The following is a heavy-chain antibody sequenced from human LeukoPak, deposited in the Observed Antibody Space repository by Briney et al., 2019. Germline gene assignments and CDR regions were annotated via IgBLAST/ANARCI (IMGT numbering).Heavy chain of an antibody. J-gene: IGHJ4*02. CDR2: INPNSGDT. CDR1: GYTFTAYY. Sequence: ASVKVSCKASGYTFTAYYMHWVRQAPGQGLEWMGWINPNSGDTIYAQKFQGRVTMTRDTSISTAYMELSRLRSDDTAVYYCASYYYDSSGFHFDNWGQGTLVTVSS. D-gene: IGHD3-22*01. V-gene: IGHV1-2*02. CDR3: ASYYYDSSGFHFDN.